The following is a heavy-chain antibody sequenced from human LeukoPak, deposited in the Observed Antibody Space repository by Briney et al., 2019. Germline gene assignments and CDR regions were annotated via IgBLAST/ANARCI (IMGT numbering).Heavy chain of an antibody. J-gene: IGHJ5*02. CDR1: GYTSTSYG. V-gene: IGHV1-18*01. CDR2: ISAYNGNT. CDR3: ARDRGYDFWSGYYYNWFDP. Sequence: ASVKVSCKASGYTSTSYGISWVRQAPGQGLEWMGWISAYNGNTNYAQKLQGRVTMTTDTSTSTAYMELRSLRSDDTAVYYCARDRGYDFWSGYYYNWFDPWGQGTLVTVSS. D-gene: IGHD3-3*01.